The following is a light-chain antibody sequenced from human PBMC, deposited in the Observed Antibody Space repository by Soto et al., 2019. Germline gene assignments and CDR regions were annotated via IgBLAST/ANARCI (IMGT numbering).Light chain of an antibody. Sequence: QSFLTQPASVSDSPGQSITISCTGTSSDVGGSNFVSWYQQHPGKPPKLIIYDVANRPSGVSNRFSCSKSGSTASLIISRLQTEDEADYYCVSYTSSTTYVFGTGTKVTVL. CDR1: SSDVGGSNF. J-gene: IGLJ1*01. CDR3: VSYTSSTTYV. CDR2: DVA. V-gene: IGLV2-14*03.